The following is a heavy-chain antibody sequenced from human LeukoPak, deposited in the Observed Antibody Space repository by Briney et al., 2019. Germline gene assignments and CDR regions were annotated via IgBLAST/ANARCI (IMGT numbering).Heavy chain of an antibody. Sequence: SETLSLTCAVYGGSFSGHYWSWIRQPPGKGLEWIGEINHSGSTNYNPSLKSRVTISVDTSKNQFSLKLSSVTAADTAVYYCARGANWFDPCGQGTLVTVSS. J-gene: IGHJ5*02. V-gene: IGHV4-34*01. CDR3: ARGANWFDP. CDR2: INHSGST. CDR1: GGSFSGHY.